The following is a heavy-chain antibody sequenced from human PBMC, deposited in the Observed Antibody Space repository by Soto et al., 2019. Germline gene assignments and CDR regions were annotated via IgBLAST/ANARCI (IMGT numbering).Heavy chain of an antibody. V-gene: IGHV3-53*04. J-gene: IGHJ4*02. CDR2: IYSGGST. CDR1: GFTVSSNY. D-gene: IGHD3-10*01. Sequence: EVQLVESGGGLVQPGGSLRLSCAASGFTVSSNYMSWVRQAPGKGLEWVSVIYSGGSTYYADSVKGRFTISRHNSKNTLYLQMNSLRAEDTAVYYCWHVLWFEESMFDYWGQGTLVTVSS. CDR3: WHVLWFEESMFDY.